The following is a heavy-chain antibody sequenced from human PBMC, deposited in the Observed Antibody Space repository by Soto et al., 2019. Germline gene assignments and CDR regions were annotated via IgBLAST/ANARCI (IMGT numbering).Heavy chain of an antibody. Sequence: QLQLQESGPGLVKPSETLSLTCTVSGGSISSSSYYWGWIRQPPGKGLEWIGSIYYSGSTYYNPSLKSRVTISVDTSKNQFSLKLSSVTAADTAVYYCARQARGYCSGGSCALWGQGTLVTVSS. CDR2: IYYSGST. J-gene: IGHJ4*02. V-gene: IGHV4-39*01. D-gene: IGHD2-15*01. CDR1: GGSISSSSYY. CDR3: ARQARGYCSGGSCAL.